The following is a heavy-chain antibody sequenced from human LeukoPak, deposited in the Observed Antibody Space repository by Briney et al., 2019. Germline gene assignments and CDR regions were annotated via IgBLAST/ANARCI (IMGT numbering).Heavy chain of an antibody. D-gene: IGHD1-26*01. CDR2: IYDSGST. Sequence: SETLSLTCTVSGGSISSFHWSWIRQPPGKGLEHIGNIYDSGSTYYNPSLRSRVTISVDTSKNQFSLKLSSVTAADTAVYYCARTYSGRSYYFDCWGQGTLVTVSS. J-gene: IGHJ4*02. CDR3: ARTYSGRSYYFDC. V-gene: IGHV4-59*01. CDR1: GGSISSFH.